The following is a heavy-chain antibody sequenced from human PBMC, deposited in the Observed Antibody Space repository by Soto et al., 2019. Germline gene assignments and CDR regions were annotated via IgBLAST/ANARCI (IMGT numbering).Heavy chain of an antibody. CDR1: EFTFSNYA. CDR3: AKNPGYDYDSTCYHFDY. CDR2: ISYGGGTT. Sequence: EVQLLESGGGLVQPGGSLRLSCAASEFTFSNYAMSWVRQAPGKGLEWVSAISYGGGTTYYADSVKGRFTISRDNSKNTLQLQMNSLRDEDTAVYYCAKNPGYDYDSTCYHFDYWGQGTLVTVSS. D-gene: IGHD3-22*01. J-gene: IGHJ4*02. V-gene: IGHV3-23*01.